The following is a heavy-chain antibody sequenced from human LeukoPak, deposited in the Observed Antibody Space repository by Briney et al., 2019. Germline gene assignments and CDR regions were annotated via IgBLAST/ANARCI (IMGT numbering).Heavy chain of an antibody. J-gene: IGHJ4*02. V-gene: IGHV2-70*04. CDR1: GFSLSTSGMR. CDR3: AREPYYYDSRAQNYFDY. D-gene: IGHD3-22*01. CDR2: IDWDDDK. Sequence: SGPALVKPTQTLTLTCTFSGFSLSTSGMRVSWIRQPPGKALEWLARIDWDDDKFYSTSPKTRLTISKDTSKNQVVLTMTNMDPVDTATYYCAREPYYYDSRAQNYFDYWGQGTLVTVSS.